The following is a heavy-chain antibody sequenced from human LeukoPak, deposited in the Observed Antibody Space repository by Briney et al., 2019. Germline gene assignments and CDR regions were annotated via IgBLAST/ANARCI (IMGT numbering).Heavy chain of an antibody. J-gene: IGHJ5*02. V-gene: IGHV3-64*01. D-gene: IGHD6-13*01. CDR3: AGSAVSSSWSFNYHGSDH. Sequence: GSLRLSCAASGFTFSSYAMHWVRQAPGKGLEYVSAISSNGGSTYYANSVKGRFTISRDNSKNTLYLQMGSLRAEDMAVYYCAGSAVSSSWSFNYHGSDHWGQGTLVTVSS. CDR2: ISSNGGST. CDR1: GFTFSSYA.